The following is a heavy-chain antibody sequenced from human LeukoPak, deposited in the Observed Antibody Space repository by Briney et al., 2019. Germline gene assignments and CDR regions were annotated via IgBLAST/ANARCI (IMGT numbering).Heavy chain of an antibody. CDR2: ISYDGSNK. Sequence: GGSLRLSCAASGFTFSNYAMHWVRQAPGKGLEWVAVISYDGSNKYYADSVKRRFTISRDNSKNTLYLQMNSLRAEDTAVYYCARSLATSYYYMDVWGKGTTVTVSS. CDR1: GFTFSNYA. D-gene: IGHD5-12*01. V-gene: IGHV3-30*04. J-gene: IGHJ6*03. CDR3: ARSLATSYYYMDV.